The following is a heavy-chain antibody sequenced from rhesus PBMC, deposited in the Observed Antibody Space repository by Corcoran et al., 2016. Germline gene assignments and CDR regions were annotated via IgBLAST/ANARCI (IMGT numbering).Heavy chain of an antibody. CDR3: ARAHGSSYEYMSH. CDR2: NNGNSRST. D-gene: IGHD4-29*01. J-gene: IGHJ4*01. CDR1: GASISSYW. V-gene: IGHV4-80*01. Sequence: QVQLQESGPGLVKPSETLSLTCAVSGASISSYWWSWIRQPPGKGLEWIGENNGNSRSTYYNPSLKSRVTISKDASKNKFSLKLSSVTAADTAVYYCARAHGSSYEYMSHWGQGVLVTVSS.